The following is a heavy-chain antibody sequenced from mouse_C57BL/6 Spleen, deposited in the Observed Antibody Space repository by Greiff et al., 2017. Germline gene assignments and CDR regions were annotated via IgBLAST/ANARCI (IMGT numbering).Heavy chain of an antibody. Sequence: DVKLVESEGGLVQPGSSMKLSCTASGFTFTDSYLAWVRQVPENGLEWVANIIYVGSSTYYLDSLKSRVIISRDNAKNILYLQMSSLKTEDTATYYCARGDYYDGSWYDFDYWGQGTTLTVAS. V-gene: IGHV5-16*01. CDR1: GFTFTDSY. J-gene: IGHJ2*01. CDR2: IIYVGSST. D-gene: IGHD1-1*01. CDR3: ARGDYYDGSWYDFDY.